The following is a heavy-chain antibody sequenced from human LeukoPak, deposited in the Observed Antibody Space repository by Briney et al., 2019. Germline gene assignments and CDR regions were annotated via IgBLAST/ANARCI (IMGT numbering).Heavy chain of an antibody. Sequence: PGGSQRLSCAASGFTFSSYGMHWVRQAPGKGLEWVAFIRYDGSNKYYADSVKGRFTISRDNSKNTLYLQMNSLRAEDTAVYYCAKMRFLEWLSYFDYWGQGTLVTVSS. CDR1: GFTFSSYG. CDR2: IRYDGSNK. CDR3: AKMRFLEWLSYFDY. J-gene: IGHJ4*02. V-gene: IGHV3-30*02. D-gene: IGHD3-3*01.